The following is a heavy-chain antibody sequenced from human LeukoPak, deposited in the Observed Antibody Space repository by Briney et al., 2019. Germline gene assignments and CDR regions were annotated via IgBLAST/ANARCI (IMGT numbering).Heavy chain of an antibody. CDR2: ISSSGSTI. D-gene: IGHD3-22*01. CDR1: GFTFSSYE. Sequence: GGSLRLSCAASGFTFSSYEMNWVRQAPGKGLEWVSYISSSGSTIYYANSVKGRFTISRDNAKNSLYLQMNSLRAEDTAVYYCARDREEYYYDSSGYYDYWGQGTLVTVSS. V-gene: IGHV3-48*03. CDR3: ARDREEYYYDSSGYYDY. J-gene: IGHJ4*02.